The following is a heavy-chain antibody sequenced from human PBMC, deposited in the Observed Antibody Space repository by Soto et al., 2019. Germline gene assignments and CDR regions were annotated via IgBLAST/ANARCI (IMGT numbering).Heavy chain of an antibody. Sequence: EVQLVESGGGLVQPGGSLRLSCAASGFTFSSYAMHWVRQAPGKGLEYVSAISSSGGSTYYANSVKGRFTISRDNSKNTLYLQMGSLRAEDMAVYYCARDSSSGWYYYYYYMAVWGKGTTVSVSS. V-gene: IGHV3-64*01. CDR1: GFTFSSYA. CDR2: ISSSGGST. J-gene: IGHJ6*03. D-gene: IGHD6-19*01. CDR3: ARDSSSGWYYYYYYMAV.